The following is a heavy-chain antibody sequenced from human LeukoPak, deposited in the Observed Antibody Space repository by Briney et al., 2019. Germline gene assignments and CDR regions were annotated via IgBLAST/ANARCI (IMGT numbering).Heavy chain of an antibody. CDR1: GFTFNNYA. Sequence: GGSLRLSCAASGFTFNNYAMSWVRQAPGKGLECVSGVSYSDDNTYYADSVKGRFTISRDNSRNTLFLQMNSLRAEDTAVYYCARWARDCHRPSCYVRNWGQGTLVTVSS. D-gene: IGHD2-2*01. CDR2: VSYSDDNT. J-gene: IGHJ4*02. V-gene: IGHV3-23*01. CDR3: ARWARDCHRPSCYVRN.